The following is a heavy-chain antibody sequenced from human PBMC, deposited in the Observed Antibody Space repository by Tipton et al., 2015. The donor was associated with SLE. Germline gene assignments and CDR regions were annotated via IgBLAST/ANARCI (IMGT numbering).Heavy chain of an antibody. V-gene: IGHV4-38-2*01. CDR2: IYHSGST. CDR1: GYSISSGYY. J-gene: IGHJ4*02. D-gene: IGHD3-16*01. Sequence: TLSLTCAVSGYSISSGYYWGWIRQPPGKGLEWIGSIYHSGSTYYNPSLKSRVTISIGTSKNHFSLKLSSVTAADTAVYYCARTSGGEAYFDYWGQGTLVTVSS. CDR3: ARTSGGEAYFDY.